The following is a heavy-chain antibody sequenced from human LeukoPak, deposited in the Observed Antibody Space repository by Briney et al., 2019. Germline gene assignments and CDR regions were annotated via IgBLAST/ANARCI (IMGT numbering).Heavy chain of an antibody. Sequence: PSETLSLTCAVYGRSFCVYYRSWIRQPPGKGLEWIGEINRSGSTNYNPSLKSRVTISVDTSKNQFSLKLSSVTAADPAVYYCARGAKMYYDYVWGSSQPRLDYWGQGTLVTVSS. V-gene: IGHV4-34*01. CDR3: ARGAKMYYDYVWGSSQPRLDY. CDR2: INRSGST. J-gene: IGHJ4*02. CDR1: GRSFCVYY. D-gene: IGHD3-16*01.